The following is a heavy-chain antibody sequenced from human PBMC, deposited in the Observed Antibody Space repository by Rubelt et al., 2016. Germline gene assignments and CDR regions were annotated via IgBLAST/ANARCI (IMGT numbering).Heavy chain of an antibody. D-gene: IGHD1-26*01. CDR3: ASGTNDYYAMDV. Sequence: QVQVVQSGTEVKKPGASVKVSCKASGYTFTSHGISWVRQAPVRGLEWMGWISGYNGNTMYAKKFQGRVTVTTDTSTSTAYMELSRLRSDDTAVYYWASGTNDYYAMDVWGQGTTVTVSS. J-gene: IGHJ6*02. CDR2: ISGYNGNT. CDR1: GYTFTSHG. V-gene: IGHV1-18*01.